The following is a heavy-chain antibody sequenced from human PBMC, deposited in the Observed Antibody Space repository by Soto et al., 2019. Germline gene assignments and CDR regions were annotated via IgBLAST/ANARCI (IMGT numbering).Heavy chain of an antibody. CDR3: GRRSSGSYSDY. CDR1: GGSISSSSYY. CDR2: IYYSGST. D-gene: IGHD3-10*01. J-gene: IGHJ4*02. V-gene: IGHV4-39*01. Sequence: QLQLQESGPGLVKPSETLSLTCTVSGGSISSSSYYWGWIRQPPGKGLEWIGSIYYSGSTYYNPSLKSRGTISVDTSQNQFSPKLRSVTAADPAVYFCGRRSSGSYSDYWGQGTPVTVSS.